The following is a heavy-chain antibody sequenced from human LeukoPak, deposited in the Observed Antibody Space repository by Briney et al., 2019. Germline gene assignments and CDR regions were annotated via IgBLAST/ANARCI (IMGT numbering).Heavy chain of an antibody. V-gene: IGHV4-59*01. CDR3: ARERAYDYSNYGFDP. CDR1: GGSISSYY. J-gene: IGHJ5*02. CDR2: IYYSGST. Sequence: SETLSLTCNVSGGSISSYYWSWIRQPPGKGLEWIGYIYYSGSTNYNPSLKSRVTISVDTSKSQFSLKLSSVTAADTAVYYCARERAYDYSNYGFDPWGQGTLVTVSS. D-gene: IGHD4-11*01.